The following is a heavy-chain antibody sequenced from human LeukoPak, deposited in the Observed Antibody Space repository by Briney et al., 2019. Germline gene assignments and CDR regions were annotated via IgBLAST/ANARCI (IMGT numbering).Heavy chain of an antibody. CDR2: IWYDGSNK. CDR1: GFTFSSYA. Sequence: GESLKISCAASGFTFSSYAMHWVRQAPGKGLEWVAVIWYDGSNKYYADSVKGRFTISRDNSKNTLYLQMNSLRVEDTAVYYCANGRGYSGYDRPEGFDPWGQGTLVTVSS. V-gene: IGHV3-33*06. J-gene: IGHJ5*02. D-gene: IGHD5-12*01. CDR3: ANGRGYSGYDRPEGFDP.